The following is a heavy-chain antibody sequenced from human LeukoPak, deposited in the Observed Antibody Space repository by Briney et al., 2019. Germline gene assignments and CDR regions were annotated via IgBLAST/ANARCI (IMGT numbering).Heavy chain of an antibody. CDR1: GYSFSNYW. J-gene: IGHJ4*02. Sequence: GESLKISCEGSGYSFSNYWIGWVRQMPGTGLEWMGIIYPGDYETRYSPSFQGLVTISADKSISTAYLQWSSLKASDTAMYYCGIPPGYCGNDCSFAHWGQGTLVTVSS. V-gene: IGHV5-51*01. CDR2: IYPGDYET. D-gene: IGHD2-21*02. CDR3: GIPPGYCGNDCSFAH.